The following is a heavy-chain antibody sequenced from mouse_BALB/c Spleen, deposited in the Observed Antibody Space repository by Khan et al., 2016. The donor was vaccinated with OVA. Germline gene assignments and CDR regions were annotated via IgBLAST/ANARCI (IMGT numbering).Heavy chain of an antibody. D-gene: IGHD1-1*01. CDR2: ILPGSGSR. J-gene: IGHJ2*01. Sequence: QVQLKQSGAELMKPGASVKLSCTATGYTFSDYWLEWVKQRPGHGLEWIGEILPGSGSRNYNEKFKGKATFTADISSKTTYMQLSSLTSEDSAVYYCARVNYGSRDYFDYWGQGTTLTVSS. CDR3: ARVNYGSRDYFDY. V-gene: IGHV1-9*01. CDR1: GYTFSDYW.